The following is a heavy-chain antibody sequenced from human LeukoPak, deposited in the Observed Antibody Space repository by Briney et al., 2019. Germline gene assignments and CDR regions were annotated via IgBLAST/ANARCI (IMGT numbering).Heavy chain of an antibody. V-gene: IGHV3-7*01. CDR1: GFALTNYW. J-gene: IGHJ4*02. CDR3: ARLSPLGDSGSLYRPFDS. CDR2: IKQDGSEK. D-gene: IGHD1-26*01. Sequence: GGSLRLSCAASGFALTNYWMSWVRQAPGNGLEWVANIKQDGSEKHYVDSVNGRFTIFRDNAENSLYLEMNSLRGEDTAVYYCARLSPLGDSGSLYRPFDSWGQGTLVIVSS.